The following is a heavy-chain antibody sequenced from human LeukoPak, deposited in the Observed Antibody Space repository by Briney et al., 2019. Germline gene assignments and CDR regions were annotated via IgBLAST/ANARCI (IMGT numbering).Heavy chain of an antibody. Sequence: GRSLRLSCAASGFTFSSYGMHWVRQAPGKGLEWVAVIWYDGSNKYYADSVKGRFTISRDNSKNTLYLQMSSLRAEDTAVYYCAKDGGNKALDYWGQGTLVTVSS. D-gene: IGHD2/OR15-2a*01. J-gene: IGHJ4*02. V-gene: IGHV3-33*06. CDR1: GFTFSSYG. CDR2: IWYDGSNK. CDR3: AKDGGNKALDY.